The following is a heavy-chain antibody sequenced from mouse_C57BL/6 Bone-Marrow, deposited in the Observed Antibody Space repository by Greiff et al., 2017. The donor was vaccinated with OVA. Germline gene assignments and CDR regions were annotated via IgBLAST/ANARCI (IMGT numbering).Heavy chain of an antibody. V-gene: IGHV6-3*01. CDR1: GFTFSNYW. CDR2: IRLKSDNYAT. Sequence: EVMLVESGGGLVQPGGSMKLSCVASGFTFSNYWMNWVRQSPEKGLEWVAQIRLKSDNYATHYAESVKGRFTISRDDSKSSVYLQMNNLRAEDTGIYYCSGYYYGPYYFDYWGQGTTLTVSS. CDR3: SGYYYGPYYFDY. D-gene: IGHD1-2*01. J-gene: IGHJ2*01.